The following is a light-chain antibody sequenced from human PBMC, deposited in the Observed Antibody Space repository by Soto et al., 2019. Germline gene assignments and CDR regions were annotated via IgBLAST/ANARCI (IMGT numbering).Light chain of an antibody. J-gene: IGLJ1*01. CDR2: RNN. Sequence: QSVLTQPPSASGTPGQRVTISCSGSSSNIGSNYVYWYQQLPGTAPKLLIYRNNQRPSGVPDRFSGSKSGTSASLAISGLLSEDEADYYGAAWDYSLSGYVFGTGTKSPS. CDR1: SSNIGSNY. CDR3: AAWDYSLSGYV. V-gene: IGLV1-47*01.